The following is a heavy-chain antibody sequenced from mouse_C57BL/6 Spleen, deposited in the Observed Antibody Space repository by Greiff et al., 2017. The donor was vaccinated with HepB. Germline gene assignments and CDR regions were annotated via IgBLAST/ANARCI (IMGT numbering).Heavy chain of an antibody. CDR1: GYTFTSYW. D-gene: IGHD1-1*01. CDR3: ARGTTVVAYYFDY. CDR2: INPSNGGN. Sequence: QVQLQQPGTELVKPGASVKLSCKASGYTFTSYWMHWVKQRPGQGLEWIGNINPSNGGNNYNEKFKSKATLTVDKSSSTAYMQLSSLTSEDSAVYYCARGTTVVAYYFDYWGQGTTLTVSS. V-gene: IGHV1-53*01. J-gene: IGHJ2*01.